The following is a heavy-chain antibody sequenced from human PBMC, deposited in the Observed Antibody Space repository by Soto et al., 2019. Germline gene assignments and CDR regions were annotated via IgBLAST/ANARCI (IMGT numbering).Heavy chain of an antibody. D-gene: IGHD2-2*01. CDR1: GGSISSYY. V-gene: IGHV4-59*01. CDR2: IYYSGST. CDR3: ARGYCSSTSCLRGWFDL. Sequence: PSETLSLTCTVSGGSISSYYWSWIRQPPWKGLEWIGYIYYSGSTNYNPSLKSRVTISVDTSKNQFSLKLSSVTAADTAVYYCARGYCSSTSCLRGWFDLWGQGTLVTVYS. J-gene: IGHJ5*02.